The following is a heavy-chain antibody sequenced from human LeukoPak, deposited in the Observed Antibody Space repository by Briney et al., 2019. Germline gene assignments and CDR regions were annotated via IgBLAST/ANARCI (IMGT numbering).Heavy chain of an antibody. CDR3: ARRTYFDL. J-gene: IGHJ2*01. V-gene: IGHV4-59*08. CDR1: VGSISNYY. Sequence: PSETLSLTYTLPVGSISNYYWSWVRHPPGRGRGSVGYIYYSGSTTYNPSLKSRVTISVDTSKNQFSLKLNAVTAADTAVYYCARRTYFDLWGRGTLVTVSS. CDR2: IYYSGST.